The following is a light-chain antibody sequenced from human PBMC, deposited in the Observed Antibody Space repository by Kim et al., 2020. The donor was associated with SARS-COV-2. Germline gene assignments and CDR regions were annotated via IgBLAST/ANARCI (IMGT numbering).Light chain of an antibody. Sequence: SYELTQPPSVSVSPGQTATITCSGDKLGDKYACWYQQKPGQSPVLVIFQDDKRPSGIPERFSGSHSGNTATLTISGTQAMDEADYYCQAWDSSTVVFGGG. J-gene: IGLJ2*01. CDR2: QDD. CDR3: QAWDSSTVV. CDR1: KLGDKY. V-gene: IGLV3-1*01.